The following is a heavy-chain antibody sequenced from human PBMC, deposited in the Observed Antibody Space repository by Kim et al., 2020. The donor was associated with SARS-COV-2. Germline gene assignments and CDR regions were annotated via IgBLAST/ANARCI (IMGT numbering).Heavy chain of an antibody. CDR3: ARLRRDLWYFDY. V-gene: IGHV4-39*01. J-gene: IGHJ4*02. D-gene: IGHD3-16*01. CDR1: GGSISSSSYY. CDR2: IYYSGST. Sequence: SETLSLTCTVSGGSISSSSYYWGWIRQPPGKGLEWIGSIYYSGSTYYNPSLKSRVTISVDTSKNQFSLKLSSVTAADTAVYYCARLRRDLWYFDYWGQGTLVTVSS.